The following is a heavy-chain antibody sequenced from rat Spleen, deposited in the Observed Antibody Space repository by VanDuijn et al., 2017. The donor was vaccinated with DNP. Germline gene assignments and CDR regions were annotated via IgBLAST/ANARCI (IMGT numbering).Heavy chain of an antibody. CDR3: TTFEGTNA. J-gene: IGHJ4*01. D-gene: IGHD1-11*01. CDR2: VSSDGSST. V-gene: IGHV5-7*01. Sequence: EVQLVESGGGSAQPGRSLKLSCAASGFTFSDYNMAWVRQAPKKGLEWVAAVSSDGSSTYYRDSVKGRFTISRNNAKNTLYLQMDSLRSEDTATYYCTTFEGTNAWGQGTSVTVSS. CDR1: GFTFSDYN.